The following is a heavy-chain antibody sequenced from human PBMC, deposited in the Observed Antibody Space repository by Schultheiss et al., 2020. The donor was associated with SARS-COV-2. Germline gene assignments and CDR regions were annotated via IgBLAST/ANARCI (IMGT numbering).Heavy chain of an antibody. J-gene: IGHJ4*02. V-gene: IGHV3-48*02. CDR2: IGSSSSTI. CDR3: ARDIPGYSSGWYAGDY. D-gene: IGHD6-19*01. CDR1: ALTFSSYS. Sequence: GESLKISCAASALTFSSYSMNWVRQAPGKGLEWVSYIGSSSSTIYYADSVKGRFTISRDNAKKSVYLQMNSLRDEDTAVYYCARDIPGYSSGWYAGDYWGQGTLVTVSS.